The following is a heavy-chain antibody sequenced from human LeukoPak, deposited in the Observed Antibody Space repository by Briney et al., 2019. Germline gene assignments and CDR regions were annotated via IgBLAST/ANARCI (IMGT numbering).Heavy chain of an antibody. CDR3: ARDRSRMI. D-gene: IGHD2-2*01. CDR2: ISSSGTTI. CDR1: GFTFSSYS. V-gene: IGHV3-48*01. Sequence: PGGSLRLSCAASGFTFSSYSMNWVRQAPEKGLEWVSYISSSGTTIYYADSVKGRFTISRNNAKNSLYLQMNSLRAEDTAVYYCARDRSRMIWGQGTLVTVSS. J-gene: IGHJ4*02.